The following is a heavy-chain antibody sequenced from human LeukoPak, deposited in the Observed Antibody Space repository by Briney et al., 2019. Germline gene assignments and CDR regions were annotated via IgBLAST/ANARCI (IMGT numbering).Heavy chain of an antibody. CDR3: VKGTKGSSKGIGN. D-gene: IGHD4-11*01. V-gene: IGHV3-74*01. J-gene: IGHJ4*02. CDR2: IDPDGSSP. Sequence: GGSLRLSCVDSGLSFARSWMHWVRQAAGKGLEWVSRIDPDGSSPAYADSVRGRFTISRDNAQNTVYLQMNSLRAEDTAVYYCVKGTKGSSKGIGNWGQGTLVTVSS. CDR1: GLSFARSW.